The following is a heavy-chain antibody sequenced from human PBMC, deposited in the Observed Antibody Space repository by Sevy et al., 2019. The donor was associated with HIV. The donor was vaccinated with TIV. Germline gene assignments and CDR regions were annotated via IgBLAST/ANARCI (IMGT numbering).Heavy chain of an antibody. CDR1: GFTFSSYA. D-gene: IGHD2-15*01. CDR3: AREYCSGGSCYFKGYYYYYMDV. V-gene: IGHV3-30-3*01. J-gene: IGHJ6*03. Sequence: GGSLRLSCAASGFTFSSYAMHWVRQAPGKGLEWVAVISYDGSNKYYADSVKGRFTISRENSKNTLYLQMNSLRAEDTAVYYCAREYCSGGSCYFKGYYYYYMDVWGKGTTVTVSS. CDR2: ISYDGSNK.